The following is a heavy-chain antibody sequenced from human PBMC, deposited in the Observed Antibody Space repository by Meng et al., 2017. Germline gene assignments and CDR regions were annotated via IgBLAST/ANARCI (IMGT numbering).Heavy chain of an antibody. Sequence: QGRLVRSGAGGRRPGSSVKASCKASGGTFNIYATSWVRQAPGQGLEWMGGIFPIFGTANYAQKFQGRVTITADESTSTAYMELSSLRSEDTAVYYCARVLRDGYNLGYWGQGTLVTVSS. D-gene: IGHD5-24*01. CDR3: ARVLRDGYNLGY. CDR2: IFPIFGTA. CDR1: GGTFNIYA. V-gene: IGHV1-69*01. J-gene: IGHJ4*02.